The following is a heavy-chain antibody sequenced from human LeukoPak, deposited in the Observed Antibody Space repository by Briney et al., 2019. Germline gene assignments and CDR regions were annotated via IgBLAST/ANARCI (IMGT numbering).Heavy chain of an antibody. Sequence: TGGSLRLSCTASGFAYSGSSMHWVRQAPGKGLEWVSGIQRDGSSPTYADSVKGRFTISRDNAEGSVYLQVNILRAEDTAVYYCSRGHYGPDYWGQGTLATVSS. CDR2: IQRDGSSP. CDR1: GFAYSGSS. D-gene: IGHD3-16*01. J-gene: IGHJ4*02. V-gene: IGHV3-74*01. CDR3: SRGHYGPDY.